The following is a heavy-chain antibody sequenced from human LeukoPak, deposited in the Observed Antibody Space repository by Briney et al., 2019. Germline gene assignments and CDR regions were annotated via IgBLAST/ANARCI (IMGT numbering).Heavy chain of an antibody. D-gene: IGHD2-2*01. Sequence: GGSLRLSCAASGLTFSSYGMHWVRQAPGKGLEWVVFIRYEGSNKYYADSVKGRFTVSRDNSKDTVYLQMNSLKTEDTAVYYCAKGPIVVVPAAPPYYFDYWGQGTLVTVSS. CDR2: IRYEGSNK. CDR3: AKGPIVVVPAAPPYYFDY. J-gene: IGHJ4*02. CDR1: GLTFSSYG. V-gene: IGHV3-30*02.